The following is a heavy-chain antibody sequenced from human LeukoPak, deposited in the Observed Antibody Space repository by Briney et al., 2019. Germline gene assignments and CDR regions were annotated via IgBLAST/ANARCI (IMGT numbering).Heavy chain of an antibody. CDR1: GGSISSGGYS. CDR3: ARGGGYSYFDY. Sequence: SETLSLTRAVSGGSISSGGYSWSWIRQPPGKGLEWIGYIYHSGSTYYNPSLKSRVTISVDRSKNQFSLKLSSVTAADTAVYYCARGGGYSYFDYWGQGTLVTVSS. V-gene: IGHV4-30-2*01. CDR2: IYHSGST. D-gene: IGHD5-18*01. J-gene: IGHJ4*02.